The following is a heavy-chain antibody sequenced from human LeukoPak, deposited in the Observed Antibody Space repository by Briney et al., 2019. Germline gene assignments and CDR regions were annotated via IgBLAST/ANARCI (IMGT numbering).Heavy chain of an antibody. CDR1: GYTFTSYG. Sequence: GASVKVSCKASGYTFTSYGISWVRQAPGQGLEWMGWISAYNGNTNYAQKLQGRVTMTTDTSTSTAYMELRSLRSDDTAVYYCARRNYYDSSGYYYEDPGYYYYYMDVWGKGTTVTVSS. CDR2: ISAYNGNT. J-gene: IGHJ6*03. CDR3: ARRNYYDSSGYYYEDPGYYYYYMDV. D-gene: IGHD3-22*01. V-gene: IGHV1-18*01.